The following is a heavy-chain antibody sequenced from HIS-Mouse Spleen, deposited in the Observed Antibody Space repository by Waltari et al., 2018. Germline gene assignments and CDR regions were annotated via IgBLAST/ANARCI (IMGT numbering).Heavy chain of an antibody. CDR3: AREIPYSSSWYDWYFDL. CDR1: GGSISSSSYY. D-gene: IGHD6-13*01. CDR2: ISYSGAT. Sequence: QLQLQESGPGLVKPSETLSLTCTVSGGSISSSSYYWGWFRQPPGKGLEWIGGISYSGATYYNPSLKSRVTISVDTSKNQFSLKLSSVTAADTAVYYCAREIPYSSSWYDWYFDLWGRGTLVTVSS. V-gene: IGHV4-39*07. J-gene: IGHJ2*01.